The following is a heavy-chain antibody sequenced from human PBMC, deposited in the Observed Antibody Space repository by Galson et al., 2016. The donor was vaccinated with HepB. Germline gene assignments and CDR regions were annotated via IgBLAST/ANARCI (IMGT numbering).Heavy chain of an antibody. Sequence: SLRLSCATSGFTFSSYSMHWVRQAPGKGLEYVSTISGNGGSTYYADSVKGRFTISRDNTKSTLYLQMSSLRAEDTAVYYCARDRLASGNHLDYWGQGTLVTVSS. CDR3: ARDRLASGNHLDY. J-gene: IGHJ4*02. D-gene: IGHD4-23*01. CDR2: ISGNGGST. V-gene: IGHV3-64D*06. CDR1: GFTFSSYS.